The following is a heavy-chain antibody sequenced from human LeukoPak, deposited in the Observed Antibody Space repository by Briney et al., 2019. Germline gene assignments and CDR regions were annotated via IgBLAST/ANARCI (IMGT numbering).Heavy chain of an antibody. J-gene: IGHJ3*02. CDR1: GFTLSSYA. V-gene: IGHV3-66*02. Sequence: GGSLRLSCAASGFTLSSYAMSWVRQAPGKGLEWVSVIYSAGSTYYADSVKGRFTISRDNSKNTLYLQMNSLRAEDTAVYYCARGVACSGGRCYQAFDIWGQGTMVTVSS. CDR2: IYSAGST. CDR3: ARGVACSGGRCYQAFDI. D-gene: IGHD2-15*01.